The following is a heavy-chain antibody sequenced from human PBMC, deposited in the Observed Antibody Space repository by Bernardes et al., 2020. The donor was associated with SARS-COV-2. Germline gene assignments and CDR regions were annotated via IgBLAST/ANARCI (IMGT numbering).Heavy chain of an antibody. CDR2: NSTNNCGT. Sequence: ASVKVSCKASGYSFTNYYVSWVRQAPGQGLAGVGWNSTNNCGTEYAPKVQGRVTLTTDTSTSTAYMELRSLRSEDTAVYYCARVDYDERRMFDYWGQGSLVTVSS. D-gene: IGHD4-17*01. V-gene: IGHV1-18*01. J-gene: IGHJ4*02. CDR1: GYSFTNYY. CDR3: ARVDYDERRMFDY.